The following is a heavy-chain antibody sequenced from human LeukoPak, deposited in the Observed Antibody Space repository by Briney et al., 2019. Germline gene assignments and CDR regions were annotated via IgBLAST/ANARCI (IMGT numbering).Heavy chain of an antibody. V-gene: IGHV4-59*01. J-gene: IGHJ4*02. D-gene: IGHD3-16*02. CDR2: IYYSGST. CDR3: ARGGGYHIDY. Sequence: PETLSLTCTVSGGSLSSYYWCCISQPPGKGLEWIGYIYYSGSTNYTPSLKSRVTISVDTSKNQFSLKLSSVTAADTAVYYCARGGGYHIDYWGQGTLVTVSS. CDR1: GGSLSSYY.